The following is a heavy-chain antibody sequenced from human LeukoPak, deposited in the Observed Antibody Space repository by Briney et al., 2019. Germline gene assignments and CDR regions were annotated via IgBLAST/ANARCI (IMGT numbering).Heavy chain of an antibody. J-gene: IGHJ6*02. CDR2: ISWYICSI. V-gene: IGHV3-9*01. CDR3: AKARYCSGGSCYASYYYGMDV. CDR1: GFTFDDYA. Sequence: PGRSLRLSCAASGFTFDDYAMHWVRQAPGKGLEWVLGISWYICSIRYAQTVKGRFTISRDNAKNSLYLQMNSLRAEDTALYYCAKARYCSGGSCYASYYYGMDVWGQGTTVSVSS. D-gene: IGHD2-15*01.